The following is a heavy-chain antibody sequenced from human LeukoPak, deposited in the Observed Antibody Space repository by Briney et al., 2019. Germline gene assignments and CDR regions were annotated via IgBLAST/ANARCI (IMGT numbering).Heavy chain of an antibody. CDR2: FYYTGST. V-gene: IGHV4-59*01. Sequence: SETLSLTCTVSSGSISSYYWSWIRQPPGKGLEWIGFFYYTGSTNYNPSLKSRVTISIDTSKNQFSLNLSSVTAADTAVYYCARGASGYSYGWGQGTLVTVSS. CDR1: SGSISSYY. J-gene: IGHJ4*02. D-gene: IGHD5-18*01. CDR3: ARGASGYSYG.